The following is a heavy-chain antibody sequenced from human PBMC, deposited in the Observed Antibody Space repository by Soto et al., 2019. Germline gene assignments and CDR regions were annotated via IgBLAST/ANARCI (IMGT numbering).Heavy chain of an antibody. CDR3: ARAGGLGAVAVDY. J-gene: IGHJ4*02. Sequence: PSVTMSLSCGVADGSIGSRGYSWSCIRQPPGKGLEWIGYIYHSGSTYYNPSLKSRVTISVDRSKNQFSLKLSSVTAADTAVYYCARAGGLGAVAVDYWGQGTLVTVSS. CDR1: DGSIGSRGYS. CDR2: IYHSGST. V-gene: IGHV4-30-2*01. D-gene: IGHD6-19*01.